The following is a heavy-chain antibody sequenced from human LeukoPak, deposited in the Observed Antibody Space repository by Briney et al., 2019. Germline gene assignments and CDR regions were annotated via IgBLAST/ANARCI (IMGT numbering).Heavy chain of an antibody. CDR1: GYTFTSCG. Sequence: ASVKVSCKASGYTFTSCGISWVRQALGQGLEWMGWISAYNGNTNYAQKLQGRVTMTTDTSTSTAYMELRSLRSDDTAVYYCARLPLGDDYGDLDYFDYWGQGTLVTVSS. V-gene: IGHV1-18*04. CDR3: ARLPLGDDYGDLDYFDY. D-gene: IGHD4-17*01. J-gene: IGHJ4*02. CDR2: ISAYNGNT.